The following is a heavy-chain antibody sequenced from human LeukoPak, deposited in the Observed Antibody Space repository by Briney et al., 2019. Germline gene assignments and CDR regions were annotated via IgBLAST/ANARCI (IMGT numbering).Heavy chain of an antibody. CDR1: GFTFSSYS. J-gene: IGHJ4*02. CDR3: ARDSGTAMVPYYFDH. Sequence: SGGSLRLSCAASGFTFSSYSMNWVRQAPGKGLEWVSFFSSSGSYIYYADSVKGRFTISRGNAKNSLYLQMNSLRAEDTAVYYCARDSGTAMVPYYFDHWGQGTLVTVSS. V-gene: IGHV3-21*06. CDR2: FSSSGSYI. D-gene: IGHD5-18*01.